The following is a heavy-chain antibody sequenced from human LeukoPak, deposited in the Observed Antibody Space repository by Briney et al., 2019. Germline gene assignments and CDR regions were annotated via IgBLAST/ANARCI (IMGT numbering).Heavy chain of an antibody. Sequence: SETLSLTCTVSGGSISSSSYYWGWIRQPPGKGLEWIGSIYYSGSTYYNPSLKSRVTISVDTSKNQFSLKLSSVTAADTAVYYCARDHDVKWFDPWGQGTLVTVSP. J-gene: IGHJ5*02. D-gene: IGHD1-1*01. CDR3: ARDHDVKWFDP. V-gene: IGHV4-39*07. CDR2: IYYSGST. CDR1: GGSISSSSYY.